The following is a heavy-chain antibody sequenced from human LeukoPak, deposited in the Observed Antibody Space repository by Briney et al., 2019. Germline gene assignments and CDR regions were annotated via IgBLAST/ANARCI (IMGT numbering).Heavy chain of an antibody. CDR2: ISSDGSNK. D-gene: IGHD2-21*02. CDR3: AKAGYCGGDCYSPNDY. V-gene: IGHV3-30*04. CDR1: GFTFSSYA. Sequence: GGSLRLSCAASGFTFSSYAMHWVRQAPGKGLEWVAVISSDGSNKYYAGSVKGRFTISRDNSKNTLYLQMNSLRGEDTALYYCAKAGYCGGDCYSPNDYWGQGTLVTVSS. J-gene: IGHJ4*02.